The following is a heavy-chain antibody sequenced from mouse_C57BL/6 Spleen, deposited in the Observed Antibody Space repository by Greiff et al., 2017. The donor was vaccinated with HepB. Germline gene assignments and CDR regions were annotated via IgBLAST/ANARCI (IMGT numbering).Heavy chain of an antibody. J-gene: IGHJ4*01. CDR1: GYTFTDYY. CDR3: ARGYYDYDGDGYAMDY. Sequence: EVQLQQSGPELVKPGASVKISCKASGYTFTDYYMNWVKQSHGKSLEWIGDINPNNGGTSYNQKFKGKATLTVDKSSSTAYMELRSLTSEDSAVYYCARGYYDYDGDGYAMDYWGQGTSVTVSS. V-gene: IGHV1-26*01. CDR2: INPNNGGT. D-gene: IGHD2-4*01.